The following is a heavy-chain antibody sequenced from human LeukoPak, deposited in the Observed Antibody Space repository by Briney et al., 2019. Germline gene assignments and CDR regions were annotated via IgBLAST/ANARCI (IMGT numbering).Heavy chain of an antibody. CDR3: ARDYDSSGYWYYYYGMDV. D-gene: IGHD3-22*01. CDR2: MNPNSGNT. V-gene: IGHV1-8*01. J-gene: IGHJ6*02. CDR1: GYTFTSYD. Sequence: GASVKVSCKASGYTFTSYDINWVRQATGQGLEWMGWMNPNSGNTGYAQKFQGRVTMTRNTSISTAYMELSSLRSEDTAVYHCARDYDSSGYWYYYYGMDVWGQGTTVTVSS.